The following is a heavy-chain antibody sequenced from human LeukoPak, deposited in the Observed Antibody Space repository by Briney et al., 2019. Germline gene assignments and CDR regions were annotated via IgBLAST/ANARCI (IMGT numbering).Heavy chain of an antibody. CDR3: ARREYGSGSYHLVY. CDR1: GYTFTDYY. V-gene: IGHV1-2*02. CDR2: FNPNSGDT. Sequence: ASVKVSCKASGYTFTDYYMHWVRQAPGQGLEWMGWFNPNSGDTNYAQKFQGRVTMTRDTAISTAYMVVSRLRSDDTAVYYCARREYGSGSYHLVYWGQGTLVTVSS. J-gene: IGHJ4*02. D-gene: IGHD3-10*01.